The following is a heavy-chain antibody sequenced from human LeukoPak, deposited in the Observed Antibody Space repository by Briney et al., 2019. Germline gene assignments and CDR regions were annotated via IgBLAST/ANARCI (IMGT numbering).Heavy chain of an antibody. CDR3: AKDMAVVVVAATRPDY. V-gene: IGHV3-30*02. D-gene: IGHD2-15*01. Sequence: GGSLRLSCAASGFTFSSYGMHWVRQAPGKGLEWVAFIRYDGSNKYYADSVKGRFTISRDNSKNTLYLQMNSLRAEDTAVYYCAKDMAVVVVAATRPDYWGQGTLVTVSS. CDR1: GFTFSSYG. CDR2: IRYDGSNK. J-gene: IGHJ4*02.